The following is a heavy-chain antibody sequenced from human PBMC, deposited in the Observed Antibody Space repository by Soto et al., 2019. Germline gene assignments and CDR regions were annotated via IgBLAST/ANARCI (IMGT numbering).Heavy chain of an antibody. D-gene: IGHD3-10*02. J-gene: IGHJ5*01. CDR1: GYTFTNYD. V-gene: IGHV1-18*04. CDR3: ARVVPGAVPWFDS. Sequence: SVKVSCKTSGYTFTNYDVTWVRQAPGRGLEWMGWITPYNGNTHYAPHLQGRITLATDTSTNTAYLDLTNLTSDDTAMYYCARVVPGAVPWFDSWGLGTPVTVSS. CDR2: ITPYNGNT.